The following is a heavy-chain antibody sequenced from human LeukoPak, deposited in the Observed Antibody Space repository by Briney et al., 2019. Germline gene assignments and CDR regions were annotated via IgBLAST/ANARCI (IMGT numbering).Heavy chain of an antibody. Sequence: PGGSLRLSCAASGFTFSSYAMSWVRQAPGKGLEWVSAISGSGGSTYYADSVKGRFTISRDNSKNTLYLQMNSLRAEDTAVYYCPKGGLEWELPPGDAFDIWGQGTMVTVSS. CDR3: PKGGLEWELPPGDAFDI. CDR2: ISGSGGST. D-gene: IGHD1-26*01. J-gene: IGHJ3*02. CDR1: GFTFSSYA. V-gene: IGHV3-23*01.